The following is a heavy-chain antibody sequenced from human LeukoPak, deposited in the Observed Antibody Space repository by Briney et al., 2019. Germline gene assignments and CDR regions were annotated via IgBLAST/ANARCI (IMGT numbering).Heavy chain of an antibody. J-gene: IGHJ5*02. V-gene: IGHV1-69*05. CDR3: AREYSGSPNWFDP. D-gene: IGHD1-26*01. CDR1: GGTFSSYA. Sequence: GASVEVSCKASGGTFSSYAISWVRLAPGQGLEWMGRIIPIFGTANYAQKFQGRVTITTDESTSTAYMELSSLRSEDTAVYYCAREYSGSPNWFDPWGQGTLVTVSS. CDR2: IIPIFGTA.